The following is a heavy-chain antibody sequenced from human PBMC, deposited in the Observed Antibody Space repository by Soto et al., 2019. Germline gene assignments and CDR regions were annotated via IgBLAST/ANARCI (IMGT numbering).Heavy chain of an antibody. CDR2: IYYSGST. CDR1: GGYISSYY. V-gene: IGHV4-59*01. CDR3: ARPGGGSWKYGFYY. J-gene: IGHJ4*02. Sequence: SETLSLTCTVSGGYISSYYWSWIRQPPGKGLEWIGHIYYSGSTNYNSSLKSRVTISVDTSKNQFSLRLSSVTAADTAVYYCARPGGGSWKYGFYYWGRGTPVTVSS. D-gene: IGHD1-7*01.